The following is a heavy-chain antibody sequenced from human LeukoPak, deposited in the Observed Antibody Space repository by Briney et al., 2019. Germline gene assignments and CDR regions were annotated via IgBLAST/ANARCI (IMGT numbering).Heavy chain of an antibody. V-gene: IGHV4-34*01. Sequence: SETLSLTCAVYGGSFSGYYWSWIRQPPGKGLEWIGEINHSGSTNYNPSLKSRVTISVDTSKNQFSLKLSSVTAADTAVYYCASCNSTSCLDIPWGVYYYGMDVWGQGTTVTVSS. CDR1: GGSFSGYY. D-gene: IGHD2-2*01. J-gene: IGHJ6*02. CDR2: INHSGST. CDR3: ASCNSTSCLDIPWGVYYYGMDV.